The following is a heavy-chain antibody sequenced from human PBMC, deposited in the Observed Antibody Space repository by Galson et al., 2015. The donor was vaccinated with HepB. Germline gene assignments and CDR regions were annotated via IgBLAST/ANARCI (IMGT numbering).Heavy chain of an antibody. V-gene: IGHV4-59*01. CDR3: ARPYDSTGYNDYYFDL. CDR2: IYYSGST. CDR1: GGSISTNY. Sequence: ETLSLTCTVSGGSISTNYWSWIRQPPGKGLEWIGYIYYSGSTNYNPSLKSQVTISVDTSKNQFSLKLTSVTSADTAVYYCARPYDSTGYNDYYFDLWGRGTLVSVSS. J-gene: IGHJ2*01. D-gene: IGHD3-22*01.